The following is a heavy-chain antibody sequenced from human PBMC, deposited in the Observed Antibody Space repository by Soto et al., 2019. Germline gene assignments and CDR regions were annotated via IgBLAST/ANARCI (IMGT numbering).Heavy chain of an antibody. D-gene: IGHD6-19*01. CDR3: ARAYIEYSSGWYFNYMDV. V-gene: IGHV1-18*01. CDR1: GYTFTSYG. J-gene: IGHJ6*03. Sequence: ASVKVSCKASGYTFTSYGISWVRQAPGQGLEWMGWISAYNGNTNYAQKLQGRVTMTTDTSTSTAYMELRSLRSDDTAVYYCARAYIEYSSGWYFNYMDVWGKGTTVTVSS. CDR2: ISAYNGNT.